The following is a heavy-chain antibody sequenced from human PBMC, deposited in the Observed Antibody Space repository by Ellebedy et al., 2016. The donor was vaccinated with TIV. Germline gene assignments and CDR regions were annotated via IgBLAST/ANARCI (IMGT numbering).Heavy chain of an antibody. J-gene: IGHJ4*02. CDR3: ARMFYGDLNFDY. V-gene: IGHV3-21*01. Sequence: GGSLRLSXAASGFTFSSYSMNWVRQAPGKGLEWVSSISSSSSYIYYADSVKGRFTISRDNAKNSLYLQMNSLRAEDTAVYYCARMFYGDLNFDYWGQGTLVTVSS. CDR2: ISSSSSYI. D-gene: IGHD4-17*01. CDR1: GFTFSSYS.